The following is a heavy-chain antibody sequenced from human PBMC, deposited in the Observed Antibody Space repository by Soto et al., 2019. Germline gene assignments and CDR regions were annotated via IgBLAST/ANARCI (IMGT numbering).Heavy chain of an antibody. V-gene: IGHV3-7*01. CDR3: AREWGRSYSSGWYGYYFDY. D-gene: IGHD6-19*01. CDR1: GFTFSSYW. J-gene: IGHJ4*02. CDR2: IKQDGSEK. Sequence: PGGSLRLSCAASGFTFSSYWMSWVRQAPGKGLEWVANIKQDGSEKYYVDSVKGRFTISRDNAKNSLYLQMNSLRAEDTAVYYCAREWGRSYSSGWYGYYFDYWGQGTLVTVSS.